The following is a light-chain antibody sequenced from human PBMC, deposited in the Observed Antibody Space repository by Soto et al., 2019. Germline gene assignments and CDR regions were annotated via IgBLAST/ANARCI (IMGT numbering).Light chain of an antibody. CDR3: SSYSDSDTKV. CDR2: EVN. CDR1: SSDVGAYIY. J-gene: IGLJ1*01. V-gene: IGLV2-14*01. Sequence: QYALTQPASVSGPPGQPVTISCGGTSSDVGAYIYVSWYQQYPGKAPKLIIYEVNNRPSGVSGRFSGSKSDTTAFLTISGLQAEDEADYYCSSYSDSDTKVFGTGTNVTVL.